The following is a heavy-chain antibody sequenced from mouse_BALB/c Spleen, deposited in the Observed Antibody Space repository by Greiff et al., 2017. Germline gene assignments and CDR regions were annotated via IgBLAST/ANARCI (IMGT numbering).Heavy chain of an antibody. V-gene: IGHV1-82*01. CDR2: IYPGDGDT. D-gene: IGHD1-1*01. CDR3: ARYGTPFYAMDY. CDR1: GYAFSSAW. Sequence: QVQLQQSGPELVKPGASVKISCKASGYAFSSAWMNWVKQRPGQGLEWIGRIYPGDGDTNYNGKFKGKATLTADKSSSTAYMQLSSLTSVDSAVYFCARYGTPFYAMDYWGQGTSVTVSS. J-gene: IGHJ4*01.